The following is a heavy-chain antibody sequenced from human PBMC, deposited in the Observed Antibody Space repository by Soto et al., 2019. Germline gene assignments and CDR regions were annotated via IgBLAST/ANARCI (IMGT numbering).Heavy chain of an antibody. D-gene: IGHD3-3*01. V-gene: IGHV1-18*01. J-gene: IGHJ3*02. CDR2: ISAYNGNT. CDR3: ARGPDFWSGDDSFDI. CDR1: GYTFTSYG. Sequence: ASVKVSCEASGYTFTSYGISCVRQAPGQGLEWMGWISAYNGNTNYAQKLQGRVTMTTDTSTSTAYMELRSLRSDDTAVYYCARGPDFWSGDDSFDIWGQGTMVTVSS.